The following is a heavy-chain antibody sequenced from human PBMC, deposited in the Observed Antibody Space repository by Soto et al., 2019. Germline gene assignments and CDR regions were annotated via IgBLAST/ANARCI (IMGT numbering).Heavy chain of an antibody. Sequence: QVQLVQSGAEVKKPGSSVKVSCKASGGTFSSYTISWVRQAPGQGLEWMGRIIPILGIANYAQKFQGRVTITADKSASTANIELSSLTSEDKAVYYCAVCRGSYGMDVWGQGATVTGS. V-gene: IGHV1-69*02. J-gene: IGHJ6*02. CDR3: AVCRGSYGMDV. D-gene: IGHD3-10*01. CDR2: IIPILGIA. CDR1: GGTFSSYT.